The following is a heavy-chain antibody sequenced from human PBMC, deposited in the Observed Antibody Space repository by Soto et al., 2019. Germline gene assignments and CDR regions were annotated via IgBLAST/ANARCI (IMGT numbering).Heavy chain of an antibody. CDR2: IDQSGGT. V-gene: IGHV4-34*01. D-gene: IGHD3-3*01. CDR1: GDSFSGYH. J-gene: IGHJ3*02. Sequence: PSETLSLTCAVYGDSFSGYHWSWIRQPPGKGLEWVGEIDQSGGTIYNPSLESRVTISGDASKNQFSLRLSSVAAADTAVYYCARGLSRYFDFWSGAPRGFDIWGQGTVVTVSS. CDR3: ARGLSRYFDFWSGAPRGFDI.